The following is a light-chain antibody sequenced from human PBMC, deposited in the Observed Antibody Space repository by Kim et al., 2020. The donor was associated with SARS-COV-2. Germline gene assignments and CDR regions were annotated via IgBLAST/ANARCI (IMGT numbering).Light chain of an antibody. J-gene: IGLJ3*02. V-gene: IGLV6-57*01. Sequence: KPVTISCTRSSGDIASKYVQWYQQRPGSSPTAVIYEDNKRPSGVPDRFSGSIDSSSNSASLSISGLKTEDEADYYCQSFDSTNHWVFGGGTQLTVL. CDR1: SGDIASKY. CDR2: EDN. CDR3: QSFDSTNHWV.